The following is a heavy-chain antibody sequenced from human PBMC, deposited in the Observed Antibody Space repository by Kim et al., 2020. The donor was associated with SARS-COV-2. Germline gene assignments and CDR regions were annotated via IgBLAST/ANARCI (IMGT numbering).Heavy chain of an antibody. J-gene: IGHJ4*02. Sequence: SNPSLKRRVTTSVDTPKKQFSLRLSSVTAADTAVYYCARNDFWSGCYDYWGQGTLVTVSS. V-gene: IGHV4-39*01. D-gene: IGHD3-3*01. CDR3: ARNDFWSGCYDY.